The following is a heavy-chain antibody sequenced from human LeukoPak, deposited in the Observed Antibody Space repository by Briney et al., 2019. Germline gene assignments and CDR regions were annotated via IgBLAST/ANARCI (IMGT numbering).Heavy chain of an antibody. CDR2: INPNSGGT. CDR1: GYTFTAYY. CDR3: ARVLRYCSSSSCQGPKDAFDI. V-gene: IGHV1-2*02. D-gene: IGHD2-2*01. Sequence: GASVKVSCKASGYTFTAYYMHWVRQAPGQGLEWMGWINPNSGGTDYAQKFQGRVTMTRDTSISTAYMELSRLRSDDTAVYYCARVLRYCSSSSCQGPKDAFDIWGQGTMVTVSS. J-gene: IGHJ3*02.